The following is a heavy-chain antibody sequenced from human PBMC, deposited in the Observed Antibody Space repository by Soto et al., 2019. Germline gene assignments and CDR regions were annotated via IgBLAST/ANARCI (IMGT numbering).Heavy chain of an antibody. J-gene: IGHJ4*02. CDR2: ISWNSGSI. CDR3: AKDLGSGDYGGPFDS. CDR1: GFTFDDYA. D-gene: IGHD4-17*01. V-gene: IGHV3-9*01. Sequence: EVQLVESGGGLVQPGRSLRLSCAASGFTFDDYAMHWVRQAPGKGLEWVSGISWNSGSIGYADSVKGRFTISRDNAKNSLYLQMNSLRAEDTALYYCAKDLGSGDYGGPFDSWGQGTLVTVSS.